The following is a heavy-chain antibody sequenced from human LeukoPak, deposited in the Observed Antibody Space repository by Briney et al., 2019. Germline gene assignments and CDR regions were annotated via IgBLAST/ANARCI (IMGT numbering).Heavy chain of an antibody. CDR1: GGSISSSGYS. J-gene: IGHJ5*02. V-gene: IGHV4-30-2*01. CDR2: IHHTGST. D-gene: IGHD2-21*02. CDR3: ARTPTYCGGDCYYFDP. Sequence: SQTLSLTCAVSGGSISSSGYSWSWIRQPSGKGLEWIGYIHHTGSTYYNPSLKSRVTISVDRSKNQFSLKLSSVTAADTAMYFCARTPTYCGGDCYYFDPWGQGTLVTVSS.